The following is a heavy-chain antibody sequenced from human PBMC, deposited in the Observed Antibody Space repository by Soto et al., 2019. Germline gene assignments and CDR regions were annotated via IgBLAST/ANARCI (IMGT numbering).Heavy chain of an antibody. CDR3: ATDTGDIEVVAATT. CDR2: ISPSSTYI. J-gene: IGHJ4*02. V-gene: IGHV3-21*04. D-gene: IGHD2-15*01. Sequence: TGGALRVSCTDSGLNFDKCSMNWVRQPRGKGPEWLASISPSSTYIRYADSVKGRFTISRDNARNSLSLQMMNLRADDTAIYYCATDTGDIEVVAATTWGQGTLVPVSS. CDR1: GLNFDKCS.